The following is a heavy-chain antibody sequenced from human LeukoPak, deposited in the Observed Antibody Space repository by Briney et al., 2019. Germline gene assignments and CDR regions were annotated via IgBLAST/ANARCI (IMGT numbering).Heavy chain of an antibody. CDR3: ARLGADCSGGSCYHT. D-gene: IGHD2-15*01. J-gene: IGHJ5*02. V-gene: IGHV5-10-1*01. CDR2: IDPSDSYT. Sequence: GESLKISCKGSGYSFTSYWISWVRQMPGKGLEWMGRIDPSDSYTNYSPSFQGHVTISADKSISTAYLQWSSLKASDTAMHYCARLGADCSGGSCYHTWGQGTLVTVSS. CDR1: GYSFTSYW.